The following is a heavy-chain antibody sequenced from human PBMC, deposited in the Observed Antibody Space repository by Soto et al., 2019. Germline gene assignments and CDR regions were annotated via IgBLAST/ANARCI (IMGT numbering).Heavy chain of an antibody. Sequence: SETLSLTCAVSGGSISSSNWWSWVRQPPGKGLEWIGEINHSGSTNYNPSLKSRVTISVDTSKNQFSLKLSSVTAADTAVYYCARGLTGTTTPFDYWGQGTLVTVSS. CDR2: INHSGST. CDR3: ARGLTGTTTPFDY. V-gene: IGHV4-4*02. D-gene: IGHD1-1*01. CDR1: GGSISSSNW. J-gene: IGHJ4*02.